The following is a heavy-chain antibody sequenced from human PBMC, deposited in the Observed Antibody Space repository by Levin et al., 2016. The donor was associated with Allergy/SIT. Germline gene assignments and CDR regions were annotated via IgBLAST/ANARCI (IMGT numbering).Heavy chain of an antibody. Sequence: WIRQPPGKGLEWIGEINHSGSTNYNPSLKSRVTISVDTSKNQFSLKLSSVTAADTAVYYCARGPARGWYGASTWFDPWGQGTLVTVSS. CDR3: ARGPARGWYGASTWFDP. V-gene: IGHV4-34*01. D-gene: IGHD6-19*01. CDR2: INHSGST. J-gene: IGHJ5*02.